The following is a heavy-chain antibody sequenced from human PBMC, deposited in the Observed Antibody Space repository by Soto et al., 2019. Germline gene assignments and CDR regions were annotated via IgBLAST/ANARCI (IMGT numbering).Heavy chain of an antibody. J-gene: IGHJ6*03. D-gene: IGHD3-3*01. CDR2: INSDGSST. CDR1: GFTFSSYA. Sequence: GGSLRLSCAASGFTFSSYAMSWVRQAPGKGLVWVSRINSDGSSTYYADSVKGRFTISRDNAKNTLYLQMNSLRAEDTAVYYCAWGRITIFGVGYMDVWGKGTTVTVSS. V-gene: IGHV3-74*01. CDR3: AWGRITIFGVGYMDV.